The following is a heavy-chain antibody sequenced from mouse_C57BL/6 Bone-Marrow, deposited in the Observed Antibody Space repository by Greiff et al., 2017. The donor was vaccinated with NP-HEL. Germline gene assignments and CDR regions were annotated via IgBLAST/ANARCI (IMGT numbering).Heavy chain of an antibody. CDR2: ISNGGGST. Sequence: EVQRVESGGGLVQPGGSLKLSCAASGFTFSDYYMYWVRQTPEKRLEWVAYISNGGGSTYYPDTVKGRFTISRDNAKNTLYLQMSRLKSEDTAMYYCARQRDGYYAAWFAYWGQGTLVTVSA. V-gene: IGHV5-12*01. D-gene: IGHD2-3*01. CDR1: GFTFSDYY. J-gene: IGHJ3*01. CDR3: ARQRDGYYAAWFAY.